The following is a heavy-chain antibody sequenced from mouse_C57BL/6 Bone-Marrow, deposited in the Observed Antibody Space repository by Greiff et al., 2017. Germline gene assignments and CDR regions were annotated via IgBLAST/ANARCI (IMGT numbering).Heavy chain of an antibody. CDR2: INPSNGGT. Sequence: QVQLQQPGTELVKPGASVKLSCKASGYTFTSYWMHWVKQRPGQGLEWIGNINPSNGGTNYNEKFKSKATLTVDKSSSTAYMQLSSLTSEDSAVDYCASEPVYDYGFAYWGQGTLVTVSA. CDR1: GYTFTSYW. D-gene: IGHD2-4*01. V-gene: IGHV1-53*01. CDR3: ASEPVYDYGFAY. J-gene: IGHJ3*01.